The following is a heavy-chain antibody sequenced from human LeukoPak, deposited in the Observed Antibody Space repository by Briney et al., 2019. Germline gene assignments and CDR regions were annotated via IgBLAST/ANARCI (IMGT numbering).Heavy chain of an antibody. D-gene: IGHD7-27*01. V-gene: IGHV3-53*01. Sequence: GGSLRLSCAASGFTFSSYSMNWVRQAPGKGLEWISVLYSDGSTYYADSVKGRFTISRDYSKNTLFLQMNSLRVEDTAVYYCARADWGYDLDYWGQGTLVTVSS. J-gene: IGHJ4*02. CDR1: GFTFSSYS. CDR3: ARADWGYDLDY. CDR2: LYSDGST.